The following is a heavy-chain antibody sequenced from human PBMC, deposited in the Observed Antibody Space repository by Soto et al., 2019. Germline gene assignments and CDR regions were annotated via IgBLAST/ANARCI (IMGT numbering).Heavy chain of an antibody. CDR1: VFTFSSYW. J-gene: IGHJ4*02. CDR3: ARDGPEWLLYYFEY. CDR2: INSDGSST. Sequence: GGSLRLSCASSVFTFSSYWMHCVRESPGKWLVWVSRINSDGSSTSYADSVKGRFTISRDNAKNTLYLQMNSLRAEDTAVYYCARDGPEWLLYYFEYLGQGTLVNVSS. V-gene: IGHV3-74*01. D-gene: IGHD3-3*01.